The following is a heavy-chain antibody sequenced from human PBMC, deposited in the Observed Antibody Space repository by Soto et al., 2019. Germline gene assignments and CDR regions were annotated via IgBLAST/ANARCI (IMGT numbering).Heavy chain of an antibody. Sequence: SETLSLTCAVSGGSISSGGYSWSWIRQPPGKGLEWIGYIYHSGSTYYNPSLKSRVTISVDRSKNQFSLKLSSVTAADTAVYYCARSDTVTSIDYWGQGTLVTVSS. J-gene: IGHJ4*02. CDR1: GGSISSGGYS. V-gene: IGHV4-30-2*01. CDR2: IYHSGST. D-gene: IGHD4-17*01. CDR3: ARSDTVTSIDY.